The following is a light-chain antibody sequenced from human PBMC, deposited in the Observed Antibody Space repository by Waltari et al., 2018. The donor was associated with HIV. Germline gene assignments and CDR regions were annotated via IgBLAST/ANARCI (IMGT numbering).Light chain of an antibody. CDR3: SSYTSSSTRV. V-gene: IGLV2-14*01. CDR1: SSDVGGYNY. Sequence: QSALTQPASVSGSPGQSITISCTGTSSDVGGYNYVSWYQQHPGTAPPLMIYEVSNRPSGVANRFSGSKSGNTASLTISGLQAEDEADYYCSSYTSSSTRVFGGGTKLTVL. CDR2: EVS. J-gene: IGLJ2*01.